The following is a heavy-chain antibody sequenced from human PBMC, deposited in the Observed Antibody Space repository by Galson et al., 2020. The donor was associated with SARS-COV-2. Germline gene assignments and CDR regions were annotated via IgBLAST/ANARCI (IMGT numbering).Heavy chain of an antibody. V-gene: IGHV1-69*13. D-gene: IGHD3-10*01. Sequence: SVTVSCKASGGTFSSYAISWVRQAPGQGLEWMGGIIPIFGTANYAQKFQGRVTITADESTSTAYMELSSLRSADTAVYYCARSQIGELIYYYCMDVWGQGTTVTVSS. J-gene: IGHJ6*02. CDR3: ARSQIGELIYYYCMDV. CDR2: IIPIFGTA. CDR1: GGTFSSYA.